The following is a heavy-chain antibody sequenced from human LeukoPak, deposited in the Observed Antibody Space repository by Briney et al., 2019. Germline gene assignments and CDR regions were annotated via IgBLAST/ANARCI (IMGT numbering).Heavy chain of an antibody. J-gene: IGHJ4*02. CDR3: AREGGPYRPLDY. V-gene: IGHV4-4*02. CDR1: GGSISNTNW. CDR2: VNLQGST. Sequence: SETLSLTCGVSGGSISNTNWWTWVRQPPGKGLEWIGEVNLQGSTSYNPSLKSRVAISVDKSEDHISLKLTSVTAADTAVYYCAREGGPYRPLDYSGQGTLVTVAS.